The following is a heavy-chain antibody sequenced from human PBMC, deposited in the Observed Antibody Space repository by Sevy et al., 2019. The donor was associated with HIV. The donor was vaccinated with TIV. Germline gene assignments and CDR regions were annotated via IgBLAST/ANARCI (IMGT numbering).Heavy chain of an antibody. J-gene: IGHJ3*02. V-gene: IGHV3-21*01. CDR1: GFTFLIYD. Sequence: GGSLRLSCAASGFTFLIYDINWVRQAPGKGLEWVSSISSSGNYRYYAYSVRGRFTISRDNAKKSLYLQMNSLRAEDTAVYYCARSQRGSGQTGMDAFDIWGQGTMVTVSS. CDR2: ISSSGNYR. D-gene: IGHD6-19*01. CDR3: ARSQRGSGQTGMDAFDI.